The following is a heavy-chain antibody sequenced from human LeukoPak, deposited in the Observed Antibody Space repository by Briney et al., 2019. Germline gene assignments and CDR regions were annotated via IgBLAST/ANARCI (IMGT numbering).Heavy chain of an antibody. Sequence: ASVKVSCKASGYTFTSYDINWVRQATGQGLEWMGWMNPNSGNTSYAQKFQGRVTMTRNTSISTACMELSSLRSEDTAVYYCARGLTWDSIWEINDYWGQGTLVTVSS. D-gene: IGHD1-26*01. CDR1: GYTFTSYD. J-gene: IGHJ4*02. CDR3: ARGLTWDSIWEINDY. V-gene: IGHV1-8*01. CDR2: MNPNSGNT.